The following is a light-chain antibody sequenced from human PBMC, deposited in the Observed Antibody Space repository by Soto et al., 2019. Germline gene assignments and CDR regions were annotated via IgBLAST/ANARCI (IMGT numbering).Light chain of an antibody. J-gene: IGKJ1*01. V-gene: IGKV3D-15*01. CDR1: QSVSSSN. Sequence: DIVLTQSPGTLSLSQGERATLSCRASQSVSSSNLAWYQQKPAQAPRLLIYAASRRAPGIPARFSGSGSGTEFTLTISSLQSADFAVYFCQQYNNLARTFGQVTKVDI. CDR3: QQYNNLART. CDR2: AAS.